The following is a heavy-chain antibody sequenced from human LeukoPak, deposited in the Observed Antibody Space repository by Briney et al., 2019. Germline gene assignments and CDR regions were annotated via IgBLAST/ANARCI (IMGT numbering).Heavy chain of an antibody. CDR2: IYPDGNT. V-gene: IGHV3-53*01. Sequence: GGSLRLSCAASGFTFSSYWMHWVRQAPGKGLDWVSLIYPDGNTYYTDSVKGRFTISRDNFKNTLFLQMSSLRVEDTAVYYCARAVFGYSSSWYFDEWGQGTPVTVSS. D-gene: IGHD6-13*01. CDR1: GFTFSSYW. CDR3: ARAVFGYSSSWYFDE. J-gene: IGHJ4*02.